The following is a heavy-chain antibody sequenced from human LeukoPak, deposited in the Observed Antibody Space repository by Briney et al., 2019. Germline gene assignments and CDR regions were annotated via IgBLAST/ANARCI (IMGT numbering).Heavy chain of an antibody. J-gene: IGHJ4*01. Sequence: KPSETLSLTCTVSGASITNNFWTWIRHPPGKGLEWIGYIYSSGSANYNPSLKSRVIISADTSKNQISLNLTSVTAADTALYFCARHRDYFDTGGHGTLVTVSS. CDR3: ARHRDYFDT. CDR2: IYSSGSA. V-gene: IGHV4-59*08. CDR1: GASITNNF. D-gene: IGHD3-9*01.